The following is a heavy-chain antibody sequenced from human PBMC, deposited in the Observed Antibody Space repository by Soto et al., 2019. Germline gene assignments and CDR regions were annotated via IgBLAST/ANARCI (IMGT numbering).Heavy chain of an antibody. CDR2: IRYDGSNI. D-gene: IGHD3-10*02. J-gene: IGHJ4*02. V-gene: IGHV3-33*01. CDR3: ARDGGGHTTFFGYFDY. CDR1: GFTFSGLG. Sequence: QVQLVESGGGVVQPGRSLRLSCAASGFTFSGLGMHWVRQAPGKGLEWVAVIRYDGSNIYYADAVKGRFTISRDNSKDTLYLQMNSLRADDTAVYYCARDGGGHTTFFGYFDYWGQGTLVTVSS.